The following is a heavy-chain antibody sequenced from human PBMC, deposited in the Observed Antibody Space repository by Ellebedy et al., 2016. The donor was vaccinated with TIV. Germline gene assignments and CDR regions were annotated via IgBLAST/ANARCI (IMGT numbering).Heavy chain of an antibody. Sequence: GGSLRLSCAASGFTFSSYWMSWVRQAPGKGLEWVANIKQDGSEKYYVDSVKGRFTISRDNAKNSLYLQMNSLRAEDTAVYYCARGGRYYDSSGYSDYWGQGTLVTVSS. D-gene: IGHD3-22*01. J-gene: IGHJ4*02. V-gene: IGHV3-7*03. CDR3: ARGGRYYDSSGYSDY. CDR2: IKQDGSEK. CDR1: GFTFSSYW.